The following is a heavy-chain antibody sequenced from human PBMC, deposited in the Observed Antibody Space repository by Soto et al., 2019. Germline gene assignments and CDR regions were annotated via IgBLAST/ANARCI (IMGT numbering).Heavy chain of an antibody. D-gene: IGHD3-3*01. CDR1: VYSISSGYY. CDR2: IYHSGST. V-gene: IGHV4-38-2*01. CDR3: ARGYYDFWSGSQPFDY. J-gene: IGHJ4*02. Sequence: SETLSLTCAFSVYSISSGYYCGWIRQPPGKGLEWIGSIYHSGSTYYNPSLKSRVTISVDTSKNQFSLKLSSVTAADTAVYYCARGYYDFWSGSQPFDYWGQGTLVTVSS.